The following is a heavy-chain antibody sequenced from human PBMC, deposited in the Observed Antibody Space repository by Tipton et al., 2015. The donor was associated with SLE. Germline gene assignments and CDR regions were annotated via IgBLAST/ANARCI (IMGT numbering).Heavy chain of an antibody. CDR2: IRYDGTNK. Sequence: GSLRLSCAASGFTFFNYGMHWVRQAPGKGLEWVAFIRYDGTNKYYADSVKGRFTISRDNSKNTLYLQMNSLRAEDTAVYYCAKAPHDYGDHIDYWGQGALVTVSS. D-gene: IGHD4-17*01. CDR3: AKAPHDYGDHIDY. V-gene: IGHV3-30*02. CDR1: GFTFFNYG. J-gene: IGHJ4*02.